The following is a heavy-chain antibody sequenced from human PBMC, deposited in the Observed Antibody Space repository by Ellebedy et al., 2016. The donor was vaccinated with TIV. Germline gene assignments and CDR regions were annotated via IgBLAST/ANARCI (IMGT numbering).Heavy chain of an antibody. CDR1: GFTFSSYV. Sequence: PGGSLRLSCSASGFTFSSYVMHWVRQAPGKGLEYVSAISISGGETYYADSVKGRFTISRDNSKNALYLQMSSLIAEDTAVYYCVPTVRGGYSGLDVWGQGTTVTVSS. D-gene: IGHD4-17*01. CDR3: VPTVRGGYSGLDV. CDR2: ISISGGET. V-gene: IGHV3-64D*06. J-gene: IGHJ6*02.